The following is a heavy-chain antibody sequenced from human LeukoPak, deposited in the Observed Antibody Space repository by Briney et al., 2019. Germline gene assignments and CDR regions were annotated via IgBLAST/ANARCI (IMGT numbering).Heavy chain of an antibody. D-gene: IGHD1-14*01. Sequence: PSETLSLTCTVSGGSMSTYYWTWIRQPPGKGLEWVGFIYYTGSTNYNPSLKSRVTISVDTSKNQFSLKLRSVTAADTAVYYCAGMRITIRTVRTRYYCGQGTLITVSS. CDR1: GGSMSTYY. V-gene: IGHV4-59*01. CDR3: AGMRITIRTVRTRYY. CDR2: IYYTGST. J-gene: IGHJ4*02.